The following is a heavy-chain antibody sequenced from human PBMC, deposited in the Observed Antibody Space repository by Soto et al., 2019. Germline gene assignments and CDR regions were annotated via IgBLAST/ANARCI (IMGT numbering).Heavy chain of an antibody. CDR3: ARETSGGRGY. J-gene: IGHJ4*02. Sequence: SETLSLTCNVSGDSISSGYWSWIRQPPGKGLEWIGEIYHSGSTNYNPSLKSRVTISVDTSKNQFSLKLSSVTAADTAVYYCARETSGGRGYWGQGTLVTVSS. CDR2: IYHSGST. CDR1: GDSISSGY. V-gene: IGHV4-34*01. D-gene: IGHD2-15*01.